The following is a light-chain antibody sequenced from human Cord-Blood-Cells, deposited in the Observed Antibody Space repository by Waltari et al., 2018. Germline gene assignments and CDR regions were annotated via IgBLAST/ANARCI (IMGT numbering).Light chain of an antibody. Sequence: DIVMTQSPDSLAVSLGERATINCKSSQSVLYSSNNKNYLAWYPQKPGQPPKLLIYWASTRAAGVPERFSGSGAGTDFTRTISGLQAEDVAVYYGQQYYSTPTFGQGTKVEIK. CDR1: QSVLYSSNNKNY. V-gene: IGKV4-1*01. J-gene: IGKJ1*01. CDR3: QQYYSTPT. CDR2: WAS.